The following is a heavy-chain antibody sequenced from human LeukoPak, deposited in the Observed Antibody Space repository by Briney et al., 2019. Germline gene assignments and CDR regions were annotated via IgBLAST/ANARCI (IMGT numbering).Heavy chain of an antibody. CDR3: ARQEIGLRSFDP. Sequence: PSETLSLTCSVSRDSVSRSSYYWGWIRQPPGKGLEWLGSAYYSGLTYYNSSLKSRVTISVDTSKNQFSLNLSSVTAADTAVYYCARQEIGLRSFDPWGQGTLVTVSS. D-gene: IGHD3/OR15-3a*01. V-gene: IGHV4-39*01. CDR2: AYYSGLT. CDR1: RDSVSRSSYY. J-gene: IGHJ5*02.